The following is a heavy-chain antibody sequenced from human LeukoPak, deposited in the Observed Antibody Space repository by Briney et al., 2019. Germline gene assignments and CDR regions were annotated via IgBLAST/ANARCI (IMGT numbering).Heavy chain of an antibody. CDR3: ASTRDLGLFDY. Sequence: GASVKVSCKASGYTFTSYGISWVRQAPGQGLEWMGWISAYNGNTNYAQKIQGRVTMTTDTSTSTAYMELRSLRSDDTAVYYCASTRDLGLFDYWGQGTLVTVSS. CDR1: GYTFTSYG. J-gene: IGHJ4*02. V-gene: IGHV1-18*01. CDR2: ISAYNGNT.